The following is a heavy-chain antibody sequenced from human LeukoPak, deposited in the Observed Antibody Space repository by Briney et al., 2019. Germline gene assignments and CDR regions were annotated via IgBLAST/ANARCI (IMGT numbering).Heavy chain of an antibody. D-gene: IGHD6-13*01. J-gene: IGHJ6*02. CDR2: IDPGSGGT. Sequence: VXVSCKASGYTFXXYYVHWVRQPPGQGLEWMGIIDPGSGGTTYAQKLQGRVTMTRDTSTSTVYMELNSLVSEDTAMYYCATWGSSSSPLPDMDVWGQGTKVTVSS. CDR3: ATWGSSSSPLPDMDV. V-gene: IGHV1-46*04. CDR1: GYTFXXYY.